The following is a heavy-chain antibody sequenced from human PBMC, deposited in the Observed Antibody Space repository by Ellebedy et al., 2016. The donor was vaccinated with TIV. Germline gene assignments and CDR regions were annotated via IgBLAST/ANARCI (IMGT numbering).Heavy chain of an antibody. CDR1: GFTVRSNY. J-gene: IGHJ6*02. V-gene: IGHV3-66*04. CDR2: IYSGGST. D-gene: IGHD6-19*01. CDR3: ARPAVAGQTRGFPYYYYGMDV. Sequence: LSLTCAASGFTVRSNYMSWVRQAPGKGLEGVAVIYSGGSTYYADSVKGRFTISRDNSKNTLYLQMNSLRDEDTAVYYCARPAVAGQTRGFPYYYYGMDVWGQGTTVTVSS.